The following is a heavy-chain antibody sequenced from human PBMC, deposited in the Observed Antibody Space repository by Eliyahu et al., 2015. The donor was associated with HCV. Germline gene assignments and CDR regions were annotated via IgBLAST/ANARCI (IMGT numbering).Heavy chain of an antibody. D-gene: IGHD3-10*01. Sequence: QLQLVESGGDVVQPGGSLNLXCAASGSVNYPMHWVRQTPGKGLXWVAVISYDGSRTYYGDXVMGRFTVSRDTSKNSVYLQMNGLRGEDTGIYYCARDATMGVGDFFDYWGQGTPVTVSS. J-gene: IGHJ4*02. CDR3: ARDATMGVGDFFDY. CDR2: ISYDGSRT. V-gene: IGHV3-30*04. CDR1: GSVNYP.